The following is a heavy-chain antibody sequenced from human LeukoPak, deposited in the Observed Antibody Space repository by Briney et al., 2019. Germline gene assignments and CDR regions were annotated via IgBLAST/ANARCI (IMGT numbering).Heavy chain of an antibody. V-gene: IGHV3-30-3*01. Sequence: GGSLRLSCAASGFTFSSYAMHWVRQAPGKGLEWVAVISYDGSNKYYADSVKGRFTISRDNSKNTLYLQMYTLRAEDTAVYYCAKSEAEQFHPYFDYWGQGTLVTVSS. CDR1: GFTFSSYA. D-gene: IGHD1-26*01. CDR2: ISYDGSNK. CDR3: AKSEAEQFHPYFDY. J-gene: IGHJ4*02.